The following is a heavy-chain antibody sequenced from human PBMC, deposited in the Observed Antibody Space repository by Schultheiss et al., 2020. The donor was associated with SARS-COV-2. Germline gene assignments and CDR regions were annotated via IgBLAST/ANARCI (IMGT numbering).Heavy chain of an antibody. Sequence: SETLSLTCTVSGGSISSSSYYWGWIRQPPGKGLEWIGSIYYSGSTYYNPSLKSRVTMSVDTSKNQFSLKLSSVTAADTAVYYCARVIYDSSGYPGAFDIWGQGTMVTVSS. D-gene: IGHD3-22*01. V-gene: IGHV4-39*07. CDR2: IYYSGST. CDR1: GGSISSSSYY. CDR3: ARVIYDSSGYPGAFDI. J-gene: IGHJ3*02.